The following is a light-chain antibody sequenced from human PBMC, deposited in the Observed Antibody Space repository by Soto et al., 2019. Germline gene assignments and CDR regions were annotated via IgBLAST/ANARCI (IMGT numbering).Light chain of an antibody. CDR1: SSNLGADYD. CDR3: QSFDASLTTPV. J-gene: IGLJ2*01. CDR2: GNN. V-gene: IGLV1-40*01. Sequence: QLVLTQPPSVSATPGQRVSISCTGTSSNLGADYDVHWYQQLPGTAPRLLIFGNNNRPSGVPDRFSGSKSGTSASLAITGLQAEDEGVYFCQSFDASLTTPVFGAGTKVTVL.